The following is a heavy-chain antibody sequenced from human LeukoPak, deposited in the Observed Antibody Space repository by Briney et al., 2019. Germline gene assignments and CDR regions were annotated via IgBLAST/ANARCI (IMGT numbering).Heavy chain of an antibody. CDR2: INPNSGGT. J-gene: IGHJ5*02. V-gene: IGHV1-2*02. CDR3: ARVHIAVVSPIGNWFDP. Sequence: GASVKVSCKASGYTFTGYYMHWVRQAPGQGLEWMGWINPNSGGTNYAQKFQGRVTMTRDTSISTAYMELSRLRSDDTAVYYCARVHIAVVSPIGNWFDPWGQGTLVTVSS. D-gene: IGHD2-21*01. CDR1: GYTFTGYY.